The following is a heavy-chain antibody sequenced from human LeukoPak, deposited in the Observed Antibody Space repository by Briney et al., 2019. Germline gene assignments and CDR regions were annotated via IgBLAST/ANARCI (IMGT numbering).Heavy chain of an antibody. V-gene: IGHV1-8*03. CDR1: GYTFTSYD. CDR3: ARRSAYGSGSYYVDY. D-gene: IGHD3-10*01. CDR2: MNPNSGNT. J-gene: IGHJ4*02. Sequence: ASVKVSCKVSGYTFTSYDINWVRQATGQGLEWMGWMNPNSGNTDYAQKFQGRVTITRNTSITTTYMELSSLRSEDTAVYYCARRSAYGSGSYYVDYWGQGTLATVSS.